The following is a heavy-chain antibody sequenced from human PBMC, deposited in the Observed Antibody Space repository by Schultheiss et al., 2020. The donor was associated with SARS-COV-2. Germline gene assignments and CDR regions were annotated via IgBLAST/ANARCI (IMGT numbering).Heavy chain of an antibody. CDR3: TTGHPNYGDYDY. Sequence: GGSLRLSCAASGFTFSNAWMSWVRQAPGKGLEWVGRIKSRNAGGTTDYAAPVKGRFTISRDDSKNTLYLQMNSLKTEDTAVYYCTTGHPNYGDYDYWGQGTLVTVSS. J-gene: IGHJ4*02. D-gene: IGHD4-17*01. CDR1: GFTFSNAW. V-gene: IGHV3-15*01. CDR2: IKSRNAGGTT.